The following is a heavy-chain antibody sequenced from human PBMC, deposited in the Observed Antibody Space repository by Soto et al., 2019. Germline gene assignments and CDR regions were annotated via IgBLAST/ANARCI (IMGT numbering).Heavy chain of an antibody. CDR3: ARDTRRAAAVPWAPY. V-gene: IGHV3-33*01. J-gene: IGHJ4*02. CDR1: GFTFSSYG. Sequence: GGSLRLSCAASGFTFSSYGMHWVRQAPGKGLEWVAVIWYDGSNKYYADSVKGRFTISRDNSKNTLYLQMNSLRAEDTAVYYCARDTRRAAAVPWAPYWGQGTLVTVSS. CDR2: IWYDGSNK. D-gene: IGHD6-13*01.